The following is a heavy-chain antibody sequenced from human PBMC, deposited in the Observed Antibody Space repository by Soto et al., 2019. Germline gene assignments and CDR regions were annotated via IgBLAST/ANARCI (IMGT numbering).Heavy chain of an antibody. D-gene: IGHD3-22*01. CDR1: GGTFSSYA. V-gene: IGHV1-69*13. J-gene: IGHJ4*02. CDR2: IIPIFGTA. CDR3: ARDDYYDTSGYLALFDY. Sequence: SVKVSCKASGGTFSSYAISWVRQAPGQGLEWMGGIIPIFGTANYAQKFQGRVTITADESTSTAYMELNSLRDEDTAVYYCARDDYYDTSGYLALFDYWGQGTLVTVSS.